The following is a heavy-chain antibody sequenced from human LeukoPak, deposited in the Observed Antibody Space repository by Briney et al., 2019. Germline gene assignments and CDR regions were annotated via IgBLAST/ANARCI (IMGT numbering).Heavy chain of an antibody. CDR2: IYYSGST. D-gene: IGHD4/OR15-4a*01. Sequence: SETLSLTCTVSGGXLRSSNYYWGWIRQPPGKGLEWIGSIYYSGSTYYNPSLKSRVTISVDTSKNQFSLKLSSVTAADAAVYYCARAYGANYRYDSWGQGTLVTVSS. CDR1: GGXLRSSNYY. J-gene: IGHJ4*02. CDR3: ARAYGANYRYDS. V-gene: IGHV4-39*07.